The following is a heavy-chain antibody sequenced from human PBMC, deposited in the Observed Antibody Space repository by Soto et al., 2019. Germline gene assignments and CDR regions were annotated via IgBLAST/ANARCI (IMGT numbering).Heavy chain of an antibody. CDR3: ARQLERGDLPEGFEY. CDR1: GDSISSSHW. J-gene: IGHJ4*02. D-gene: IGHD1-1*01. CDR2: IFHSGAT. Sequence: QVQLQESGPGLVEPSGTLSLTCAVSGDSISSSHWWRWVRQPPGKGLEWIGEIFHSGATKYNPSLESRVTMSVDKSNNQLSLKLRSVTAADTAVYYCARQLERGDLPEGFEYWGQGTLATVSS. V-gene: IGHV4-4*02.